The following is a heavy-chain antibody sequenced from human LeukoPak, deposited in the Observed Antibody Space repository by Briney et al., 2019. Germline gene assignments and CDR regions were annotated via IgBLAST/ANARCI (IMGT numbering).Heavy chain of an antibody. D-gene: IGHD4-17*01. V-gene: IGHV3-23*01. CDR1: GFTFSSYA. CDR2: MSRSGGST. Sequence: PGGSLRLSCAASGFTFSSYAMSWVRQAPGKGLEWVSSMSRSGGSTYYADSVKGRFTISRDNAKNSLYLQMNSLRAEDTALYYCARHDYGDYQPRGYFDYWGQGTLVTVSS. J-gene: IGHJ4*02. CDR3: ARHDYGDYQPRGYFDY.